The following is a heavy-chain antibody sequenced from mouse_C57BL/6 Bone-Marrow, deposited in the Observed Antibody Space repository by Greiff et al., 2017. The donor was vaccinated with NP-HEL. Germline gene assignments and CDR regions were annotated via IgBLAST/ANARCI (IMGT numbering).Heavy chain of an antibody. V-gene: IGHV5-17*01. J-gene: IGHJ4*01. CDR3: ARDLSPMDY. CDR1: GFTFSDYG. Sequence: EVMLVESGGGLVKPGGSLKLSCSASGFTFSDYGMHWVRQSPEKGLEWVAYISSGSSTIYYADTVKGRFTISRDNAKNTLLLQMTSLRAEDTAMYYCARDLSPMDYWGQGTSVTVSS. CDR2: ISSGSSTI. D-gene: IGHD2-3*01.